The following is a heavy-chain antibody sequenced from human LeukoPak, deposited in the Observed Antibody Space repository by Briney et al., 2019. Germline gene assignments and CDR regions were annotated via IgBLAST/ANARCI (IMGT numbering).Heavy chain of an antibody. CDR3: ARGSGYCSGGSCRNWFEP. CDR2: IIPIFGTA. Sequence: SVKVSCKASGGTFSSYAISWVRQAPGQGLEWMGGIIPIFGTANYAQKFQGRVTITADESTSTAYMELSSLRSEDTAVYYCARGSGYCSGGSCRNWFEPWGQGTLVTVSS. D-gene: IGHD2-15*01. CDR1: GGTFSSYA. V-gene: IGHV1-69*01. J-gene: IGHJ5*02.